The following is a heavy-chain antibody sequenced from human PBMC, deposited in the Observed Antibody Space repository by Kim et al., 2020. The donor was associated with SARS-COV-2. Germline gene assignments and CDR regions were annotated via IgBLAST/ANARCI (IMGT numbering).Heavy chain of an antibody. CDR2: IYHSGST. J-gene: IGHJ4*01. Sequence: SETLSLTCAVSGGSISSGGYSWSWIRQPPGKGLEWIGYIYHSGSTYYNPSLKSRVTISVDRSKNQFSLKLSSVTAADTAVYYCARGSWGIAAAGTWYYF. CDR3: ARGSWGIAAAGTWYYF. V-gene: IGHV4-30-2*01. CDR1: GGSISSGGYS. D-gene: IGHD6-13*01.